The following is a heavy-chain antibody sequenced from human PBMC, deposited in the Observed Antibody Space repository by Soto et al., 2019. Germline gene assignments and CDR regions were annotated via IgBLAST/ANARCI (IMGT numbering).Heavy chain of an antibody. D-gene: IGHD2-2*01. CDR1: GGTFSSYT. CDR2: IIPILGIA. V-gene: IGHV1-69*02. CDR3: ARHIVVVPAADDAFDI. J-gene: IGHJ3*02. Sequence: GASVKVSCKASGGTFSSYTISWVRQAPEQGLEWMGRIIPILGIANYAQKFQGRVTITADKSTSTAYMELSSLRSEDTAVYYCARHIVVVPAADDAFDIWGQGTMVTVSS.